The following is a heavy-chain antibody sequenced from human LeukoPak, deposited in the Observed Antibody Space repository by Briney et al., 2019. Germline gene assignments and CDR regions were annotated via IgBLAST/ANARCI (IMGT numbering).Heavy chain of an antibody. CDR2: MNPNSGNT. D-gene: IGHD3-22*01. J-gene: IGHJ4*02. CDR3: ASWDYYDSSGYQGYFDY. V-gene: IGHV1-8*01. CDR1: GYTFTSYD. Sequence: ASVKVSCKASGYTFTSYDINWVRQATGQGLEWMGWMNPNSGNTGYAQKFQGRVTMTTDTSTSTAYMELRSLRSEDTAVYYCASWDYYDSSGYQGYFDYWGQGTLVTVSS.